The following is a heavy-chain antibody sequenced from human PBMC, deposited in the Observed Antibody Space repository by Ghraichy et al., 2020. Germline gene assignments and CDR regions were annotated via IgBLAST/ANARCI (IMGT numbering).Heavy chain of an antibody. CDR1: GFTFSSYI. J-gene: IGHJ4*02. CDR2: IISSSSYI. Sequence: LTCAASGFTFSSYIMNWVRQAPGKGLEWVSSIISSSSYIYYADSVKGRFTISRDNAKNSLYLQMNSLRAEDTAVYYCARDPSPSGATQTVFDYWGQGTLVTVSS. V-gene: IGHV3-21*01. D-gene: IGHD1-26*01. CDR3: ARDPSPSGATQTVFDY.